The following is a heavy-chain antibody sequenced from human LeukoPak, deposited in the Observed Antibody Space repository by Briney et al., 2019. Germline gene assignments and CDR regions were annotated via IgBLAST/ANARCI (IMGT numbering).Heavy chain of an antibody. J-gene: IGHJ6*03. V-gene: IGHV3-11*04. CDR3: ARDLIDYGDYFYYYYYMDV. CDR2: ISSSGSAI. D-gene: IGHD4-17*01. Sequence: GGSLRLSCAASGFTFSDYYMSWIRQAPGKGLEWVSYISSSGSAIYYADSVKGRFTISRDNAKNSLYLQMNSLRAEDTAVYYCARDLIDYGDYFYYYYYMDVWGKGTTVTVSS. CDR1: GFTFSDYY.